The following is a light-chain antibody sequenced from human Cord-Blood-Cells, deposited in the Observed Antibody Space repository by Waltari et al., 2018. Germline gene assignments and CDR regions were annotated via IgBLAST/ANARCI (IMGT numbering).Light chain of an antibody. J-gene: IGKJ2*01. CDR3: QQYGSSPPMYT. V-gene: IGKV1-27*01. CDR2: AAS. CDR1: QGISNY. Sequence: DIQMTQSPSSLSPSVGDRVTITCRASQGISNYSAWYQQKPGKVPKLLIYAASTLQSGVPSRFSGSGSGTDFTLTISRLEPEDFAVYYCQQYGSSPPMYTFGQGTKLEIK.